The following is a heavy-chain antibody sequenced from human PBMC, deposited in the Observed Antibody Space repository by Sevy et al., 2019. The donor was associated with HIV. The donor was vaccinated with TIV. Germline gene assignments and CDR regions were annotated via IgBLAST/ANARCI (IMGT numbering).Heavy chain of an antibody. D-gene: IGHD2-2*01. Sequence: ASVKVSCKASGYTFTSYYMHWVRQAPGQGLEWMGIINPSGGSTSYAQKFQGRVTMTRDTSTSTVYMELSSLRSEDTAMYYCARERWYCSSTSCPRAPSFDYWGQGTLVTVSS. CDR2: INPSGGST. V-gene: IGHV1-46*01. J-gene: IGHJ4*02. CDR1: GYTFTSYY. CDR3: ARERWYCSSTSCPRAPSFDY.